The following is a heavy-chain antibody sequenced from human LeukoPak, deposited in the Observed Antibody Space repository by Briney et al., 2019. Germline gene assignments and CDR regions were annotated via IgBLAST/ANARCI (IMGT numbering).Heavy chain of an antibody. CDR2: INYSGST. Sequence: SETLSLTCTVSGGSISNTFYYWGWIRQPPGKGLEWIGSINYSGSTCYNPSLKSRVTISIDTSKNQFSLNLSSVTAADTAVYYCARRRFVRGPDVVNPFDYWGQGTLVTVSS. V-gene: IGHV4-39*01. D-gene: IGHD2-8*01. CDR1: GGSISNTFYY. CDR3: ARRRFVRGPDVVNPFDY. J-gene: IGHJ4*02.